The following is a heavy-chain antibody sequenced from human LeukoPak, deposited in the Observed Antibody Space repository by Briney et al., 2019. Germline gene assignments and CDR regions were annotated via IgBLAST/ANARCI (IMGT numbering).Heavy chain of an antibody. CDR2: INHSGST. J-gene: IGHJ6*03. CDR3: ARLPRVTGIAARRYYYMDV. Sequence: PSETLSLTCAVYGGSFSGYYWSWIRQPPGKGLEWIGEINHSGSTNYNPSLKSRVTISVDTSKNQFSLKLSSVTAADTAVYYCARLPRVTGIAARRYYYMDVWGKGTTVTVSS. D-gene: IGHD6-6*01. CDR1: GGSFSGYY. V-gene: IGHV4-34*01.